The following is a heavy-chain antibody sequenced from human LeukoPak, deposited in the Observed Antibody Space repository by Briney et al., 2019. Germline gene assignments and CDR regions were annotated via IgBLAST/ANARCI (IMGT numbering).Heavy chain of an antibody. V-gene: IGHV1-2*04. D-gene: IGHD3-10*01. CDR3: ARVSGSGSYHLDY. J-gene: IGHJ4*02. CDR1: GYTLSTYG. CDR2: INPNSGGT. Sequence: GASVKVSCKASGYTLSTYGITWVRQAPGQGLEWMGWINPNSGGTNYAQKFQDWVTMTRDTSISTAYMELSRLRSDDTAVYYCARVSGSGSYHLDYWGQGTLVTVSS.